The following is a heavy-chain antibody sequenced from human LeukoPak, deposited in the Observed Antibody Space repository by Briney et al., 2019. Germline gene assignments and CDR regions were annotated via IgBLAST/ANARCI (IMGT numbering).Heavy chain of an antibody. V-gene: IGHV3-7*01. CDR1: GFTFSSYW. J-gene: IGHJ4*02. CDR3: ARSDCSSTTCRRPYFEC. D-gene: IGHD2-2*01. CDR2: IKQDGSEK. Sequence: GGSLRLSCAASGFTFSSYWMNWVRQAPGKGLEGVANIKQDGSEKYYVDSVKGRFTISRDNAKNSLYLQMNSLRAEDTAVYYCARSDCSSTTCRRPYFECWGQGTLVTVSS.